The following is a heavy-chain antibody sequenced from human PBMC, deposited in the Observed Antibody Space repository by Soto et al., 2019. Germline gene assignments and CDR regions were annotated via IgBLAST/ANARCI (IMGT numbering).Heavy chain of an antibody. D-gene: IGHD1-20*01. CDR2: ILVDGRA. CDR3: VKGFTGVRGIHI. J-gene: IGHJ3*02. CDR1: GFICSSYD. V-gene: IGHV3-23*01. Sequence: GGSPRLSCAASGFICSSYDMSWVRQAPGKGLEWVSTILVDGRAFYVDSVRGRFTISRDTSKNTVYLQMNSLTAGDTAVYYCVKGFTGVRGIHIWGQGTMVTVSS.